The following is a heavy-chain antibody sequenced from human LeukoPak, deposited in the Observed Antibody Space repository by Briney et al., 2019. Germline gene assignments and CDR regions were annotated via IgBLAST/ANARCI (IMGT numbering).Heavy chain of an antibody. CDR1: GGSFSGYY. CDR2: INHSGST. D-gene: IGHD3-22*01. J-gene: IGHJ6*02. V-gene: IGHV4-34*01. Sequence: SETLSLTCAVYGGSFSGYYWSWIRQPPGKGLEWIGEINHSGSTNYNPSLKSRVTISVDTSKNQFSLKLSPVTAADTAVYYCARHYYDSSGTAYYYGMDVWGQGTTVTVSS. CDR3: ARHYYDSSGTAYYYGMDV.